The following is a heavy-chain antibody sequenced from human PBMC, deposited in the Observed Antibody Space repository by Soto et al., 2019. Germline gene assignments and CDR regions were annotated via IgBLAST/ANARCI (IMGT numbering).Heavy chain of an antibody. D-gene: IGHD3-9*01. CDR2: IIPILGIA. CDR3: ARDIDILSGYPRGYYGMDV. J-gene: IGHJ6*02. V-gene: IGHV1-69*08. CDR1: GGTFSSYT. Sequence: QVQLVQSGAEVKKPGSSVKVSCKASGGTFSSYTISWVRQAPGQGLEWMGRIIPILGIANYAEKFQGRVTITADKSTRKAYMYLRMLRSEDTAVYDCARDIDILSGYPRGYYGMDVWGQGTTVTVSS.